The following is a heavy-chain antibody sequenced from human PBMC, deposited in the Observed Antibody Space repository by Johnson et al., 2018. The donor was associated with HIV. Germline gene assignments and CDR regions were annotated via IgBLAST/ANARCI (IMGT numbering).Heavy chain of an antibody. CDR1: GFTFSNYA. CDR3: AKIRTSGTGDAFDI. Sequence: QVQLVESGGGVVQPGRSLRLPCTASGFTFSNYAIHWVRQAPGKGLEWVAGITYDGTNKYYVDSVKGRFTISRDKSKNTLYLQMNSLRAEDTAVYYCAKIRTSGTGDAFDIWGQGTMVTVSS. J-gene: IGHJ3*02. V-gene: IGHV3-30*18. CDR2: ITYDGTNK. D-gene: IGHD1-14*01.